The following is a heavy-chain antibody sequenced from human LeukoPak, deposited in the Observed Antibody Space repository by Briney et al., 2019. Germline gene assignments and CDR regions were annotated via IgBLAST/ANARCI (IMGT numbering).Heavy chain of an antibody. Sequence: PSETLSLTCTVSGYSISSGYYWGWIRQPPGKGLEWIGSIYHTGSTYYNPSLKSRVTILVDTSKNQFSLKLSSVTAADTAVYYCARAPIQYHFDYWGQGTLVTVSS. CDR2: IYHTGST. V-gene: IGHV4-38-2*02. CDR1: GYSISSGYY. CDR3: ARAPIQYHFDY. D-gene: IGHD4-11*01. J-gene: IGHJ4*02.